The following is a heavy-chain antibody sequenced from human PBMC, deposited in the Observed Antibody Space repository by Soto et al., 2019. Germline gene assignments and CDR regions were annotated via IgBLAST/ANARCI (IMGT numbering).Heavy chain of an antibody. CDR2: ISYDGSNK. J-gene: IGHJ1*01. D-gene: IGHD2-2*01. CDR1: GFTFSSYG. Sequence: GGSLRLSCAASGFTFSSYGMHWVRQAPGKGLEWVSVISYDGSNKYYADSVKGRFTISRDNSKNTLYLQMNSLRAEDTAVYYCARDLHSALGYCGTTTCYPHWGQGALVTVSS. V-gene: IGHV3-30*03. CDR3: ARDLHSALGYCGTTTCYPH.